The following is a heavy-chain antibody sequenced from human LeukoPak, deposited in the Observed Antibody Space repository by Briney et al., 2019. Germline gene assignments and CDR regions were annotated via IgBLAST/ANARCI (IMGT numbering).Heavy chain of an antibody. CDR1: GGSFSGYY. CDR3: ASFLRIYDSSGYGY. J-gene: IGHJ4*02. D-gene: IGHD3-22*01. CDR2: INHSGST. Sequence: PSETLSLTCAVYGGSFSGYYWSWIRQPPGKGLEWIGEINHSGSTNYNPSLKSRVTISVDTSKNQFSLKLSSVTAADTAVYYCASFLRIYDSSGYGYWGQGTLVTVSS. V-gene: IGHV4-34*01.